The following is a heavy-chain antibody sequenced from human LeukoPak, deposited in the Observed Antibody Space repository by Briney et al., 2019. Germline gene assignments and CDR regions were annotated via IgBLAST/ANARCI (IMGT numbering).Heavy chain of an antibody. CDR3: AREVRAFDY. V-gene: IGHV7-4-1*02. J-gene: IGHJ4*02. Sequence: ASVTVSCLAYGYTFTAYAMIWVRQAPGQGLAWMGWINTNTRNPAYAQSLTGRFVCYLDTSVSTAYLQISRLKAEDTDVYYCAREVRAFDYWGQGTLVTVSS. CDR2: INTNTRNP. CDR1: GYTFTAYA. D-gene: IGHD4-11*01.